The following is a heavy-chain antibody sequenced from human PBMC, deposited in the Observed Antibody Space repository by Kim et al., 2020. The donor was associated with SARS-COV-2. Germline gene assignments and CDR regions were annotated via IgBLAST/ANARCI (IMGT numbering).Heavy chain of an antibody. D-gene: IGHD2-15*01. CDR1: GGSISSSSYY. CDR2: IYYSGST. J-gene: IGHJ4*02. Sequence: SETLSLTCTVSGGSISSSSYYWGWIRQPPGKGLEWIGSIYYSGSTYYNPSLKSRVTISVDTSKNQFSLKLSSVTAADTAVYYCARGLVVAGSFWGQGTLVTVSS. V-gene: IGHV4-39*07. CDR3: ARGLVVAGSF.